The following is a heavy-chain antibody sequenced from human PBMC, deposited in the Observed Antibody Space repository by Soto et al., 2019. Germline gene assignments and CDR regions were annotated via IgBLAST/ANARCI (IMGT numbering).Heavy chain of an antibody. D-gene: IGHD3-16*01. Sequence: PSETMSLTCAVSADSVSNDNYYWSWIRQPPGKGLEWIGYIYYSGTTNYNSYLKSRLSLSVDMSKNQFSLKLASVTAADTAVYFCARSQRGRTAFTFDYWGQGALVTVSS. CDR2: IYYSGTT. CDR3: ARSQRGRTAFTFDY. CDR1: ADSVSNDNYY. J-gene: IGHJ4*02. V-gene: IGHV4-61*01.